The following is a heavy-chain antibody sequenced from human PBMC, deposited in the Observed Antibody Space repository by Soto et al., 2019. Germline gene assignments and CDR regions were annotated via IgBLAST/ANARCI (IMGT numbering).Heavy chain of an antibody. V-gene: IGHV1-2*04. D-gene: IGHD6-25*01. CDR3: ARGWYSSGHMDV. J-gene: IGHJ6*03. CDR1: GYTFTGYY. CDR2: INPNSGGT. Sequence: ASVKVSCKASGYTFTGYYMHWVRQAPGQGLEWMGWINPNSGGTNYAQKFQGWVTMTRDTSISTAYMELSRLRSDDTAVYYCARGWYSSGHMDVWGKGTTVTVSS.